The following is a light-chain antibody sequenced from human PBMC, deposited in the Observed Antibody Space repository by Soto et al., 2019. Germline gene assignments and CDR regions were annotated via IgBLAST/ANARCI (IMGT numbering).Light chain of an antibody. CDR2: AAS. CDR1: QSISVH. V-gene: IGKV1-39*01. CDR3: QKSYITPYT. Sequence: DIQMTQSPSSLSASVGDTVTITCRASQSISVHLNWYQQKPGKVTKLLIYAASNVQSGVPSSFSGSGSETDFALTISSLQPEDFATYYCQKSYITPYTFGQGTKLQIK. J-gene: IGKJ2*01.